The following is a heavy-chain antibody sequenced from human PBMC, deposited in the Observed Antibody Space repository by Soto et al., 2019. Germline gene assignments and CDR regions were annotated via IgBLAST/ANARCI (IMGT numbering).Heavy chain of an antibody. J-gene: IGHJ6*02. CDR2: ISYDGSNK. V-gene: IGHV3-30-3*01. CDR3: AKGTEGGGSCYSGFCYYYGMDV. D-gene: IGHD2-15*01. CDR1: GFTFSSYA. Sequence: QAGGSLRLSCAASGFTFSSYAMHWVRQAPGKGLEWVAVISYDGSNKYYADSVKGRFTISRDNSKNTLYLQMNSLRAEDTAVYYCAKGTEGGGSCYSGFCYYYGMDVWGQGTTVTVSS.